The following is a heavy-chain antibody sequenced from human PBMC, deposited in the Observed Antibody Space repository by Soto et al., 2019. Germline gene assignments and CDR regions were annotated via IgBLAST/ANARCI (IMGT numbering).Heavy chain of an antibody. CDR3: ARVVGALGHWFDP. J-gene: IGHJ5*02. Sequence: GQGLEWMGRISAYNGNTNYAQKLQGRVTMTTDTSTSTAYMELRSLRSGDTAVYYCARVVGALGHWFDPWGQGTLVTVSS. V-gene: IGHV1-18*01. CDR2: ISAYNGNT. D-gene: IGHD1-26*01.